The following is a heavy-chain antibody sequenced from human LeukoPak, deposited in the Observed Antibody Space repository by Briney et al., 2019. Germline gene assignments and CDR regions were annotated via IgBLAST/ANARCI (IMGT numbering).Heavy chain of an antibody. J-gene: IGHJ5*02. CDR2: INPNSGGT. CDR1: GYTFTDYY. D-gene: IGHD2-15*01. V-gene: IGHV1-2*02. Sequence: ASVKVSCTASGYTFTDYYMHWVRQAPGQGLEWMGWINPNSGGTNYAQHFQGRVTMTRDTSISTANMELRSLRPDDTAVYYCARGGCSGGICYSSWLDPWGQGPLVTVSS. CDR3: ARGGCSGGICYSSWLDP.